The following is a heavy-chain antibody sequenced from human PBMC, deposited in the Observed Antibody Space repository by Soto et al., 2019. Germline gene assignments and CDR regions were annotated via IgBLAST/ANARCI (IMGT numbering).Heavy chain of an antibody. J-gene: IGHJ6*02. V-gene: IGHV3-23*01. CDR1: GITFSSYA. Sequence: GGSLRLSCAACGITFSSYAMSWVCQAQGKGLEWVSSISGSGGRTYYADSVKGRFTISRDNSKNTLYLQMNSLRAEDTAVYYCAKTPDVGSGWYVSTLDDYYGMDVWGQGTTVTVSS. CDR2: ISGSGGRT. D-gene: IGHD6-19*01. CDR3: AKTPDVGSGWYVSTLDDYYGMDV.